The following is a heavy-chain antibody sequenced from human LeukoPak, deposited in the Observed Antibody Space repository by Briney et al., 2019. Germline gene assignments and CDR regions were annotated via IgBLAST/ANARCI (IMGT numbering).Heavy chain of an antibody. V-gene: IGHV3-15*01. J-gene: IGHJ4*02. Sequence: GGSLRLSCAASASTFSNAWMSWVRQAPGKGLEWIGRIKSKTDGGTTDYAAPVKGRFTISRDDSKNMVYLQMNSLKTEDTAVYYCTTGYSSSWYGWGQGTLVTVSS. CDR2: IKSKTDGGTT. CDR3: TTGYSSSWYG. CDR1: ASTFSNAW. D-gene: IGHD6-13*01.